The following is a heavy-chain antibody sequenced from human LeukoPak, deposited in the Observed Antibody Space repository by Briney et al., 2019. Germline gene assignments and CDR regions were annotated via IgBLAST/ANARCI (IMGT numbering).Heavy chain of an antibody. CDR1: GGSISSSY. CDR3: ARRRLGDAFDI. D-gene: IGHD6-19*01. Sequence: SETLSLTCTVSGGSISSSYWSWIRQPPGKGLEWIGHIYYSGTTNYSPSLKSRVTISVHTSKNQFSLKLKSVTAADTAVCYCARRRLGDAFDIWGQGTMVTVSS. CDR2: IYYSGTT. J-gene: IGHJ3*02. V-gene: IGHV4-59*08.